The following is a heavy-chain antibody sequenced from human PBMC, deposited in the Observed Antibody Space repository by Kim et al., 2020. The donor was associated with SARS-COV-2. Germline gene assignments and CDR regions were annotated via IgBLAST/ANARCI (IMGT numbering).Heavy chain of an antibody. D-gene: IGHD3-22*01. J-gene: IGHJ6*03. V-gene: IGHV4-34*01. CDR3: ARGRGADYYDSSGYYYGYYYYYMDV. CDR1: GGSFSGYY. CDR2: INHSGST. Sequence: SETLSLTCAVYGGSFSGYYWSWIRQPPGKGLEWIGEINHSGSTNYNPSLKSRVTISVDTSKNQFSLKLSSVTAADTAVYYCARGRGADYYDSSGYYYGYYYYYMDVWGKGTTVTVSS.